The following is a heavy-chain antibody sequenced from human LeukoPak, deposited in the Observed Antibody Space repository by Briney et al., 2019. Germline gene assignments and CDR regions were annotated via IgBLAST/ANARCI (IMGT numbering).Heavy chain of an antibody. Sequence: GESLKISCKGSGYSFTSYWISWVRQMPGKGLEWRGRIDPSDSYTNYSPSFQGHVTISADKSISTAYLQWSSLKASDTAMYYCARSRIDYYDSSGYNDYYFDYWGQGTLVTVSS. CDR1: GYSFTSYW. CDR3: ARSRIDYYDSSGYNDYYFDY. V-gene: IGHV5-10-1*01. D-gene: IGHD3-22*01. J-gene: IGHJ4*02. CDR2: IDPSDSYT.